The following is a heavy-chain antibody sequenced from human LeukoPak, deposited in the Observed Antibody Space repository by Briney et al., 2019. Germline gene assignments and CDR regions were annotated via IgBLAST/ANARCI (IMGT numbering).Heavy chain of an antibody. D-gene: IGHD4-17*01. CDR3: ARPQKVYGVPALDY. J-gene: IGHJ4*02. CDR1: GFTFNNYT. V-gene: IGHV3-21*01. Sequence: PGGSLRLSCTASGFTFNNYTIHWVRQAPGKGLEWVSSINSDGRYIYYTDSVKGRFTISRDNSKNTLYLQMNSLRAEDTAVYYCARPQKVYGVPALDYWGQGTLVTVSS. CDR2: INSDGRYI.